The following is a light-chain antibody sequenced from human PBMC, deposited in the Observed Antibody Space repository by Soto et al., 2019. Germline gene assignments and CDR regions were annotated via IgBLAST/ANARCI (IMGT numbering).Light chain of an antibody. J-gene: IGKJ3*01. CDR3: QQSYSSPFT. CDR2: AAS. V-gene: IGKV1-39*01. Sequence: DIPMTQSPSSLSASVGDRVTITCRASHTISTYLNWFQQKPGKAPKLLISAASSLQSGVPSRFSGSGSGTDFTLTISSLQPEDFATYYCQQSYSSPFTFGPGTKVDIK. CDR1: HTISTY.